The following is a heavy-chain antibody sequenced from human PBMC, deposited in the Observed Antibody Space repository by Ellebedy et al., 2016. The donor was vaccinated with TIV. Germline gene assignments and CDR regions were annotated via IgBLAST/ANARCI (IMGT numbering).Heavy chain of an antibody. D-gene: IGHD1-26*01. CDR2: IIPIFGTA. J-gene: IGHJ4*02. CDR3: ARFVIVGATSYNFDY. CDR1: GGTFSSYA. Sequence: SVKVSCXASGGTFSSYAISWVRQAPGKGLEWMGGIIPIFGTANYAQKFQGRVTITADESTSTAYMELSSLRSEDTAVYYCARFVIVGATSYNFDYWGQGTLVTVSS. V-gene: IGHV1-69*13.